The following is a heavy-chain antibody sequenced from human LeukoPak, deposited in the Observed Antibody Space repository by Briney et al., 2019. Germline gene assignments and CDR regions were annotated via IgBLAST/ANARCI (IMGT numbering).Heavy chain of an antibody. CDR2: ISYDGSNK. J-gene: IGHJ3*02. CDR1: GFTFSSYA. V-gene: IGHV3-30-3*01. D-gene: IGHD3-22*01. Sequence: GGSLRLSCAASGFTFSSYAMHWVRQAPGMGLEWVAVISYDGSNKYYADSVKGRFTISRDNSKNTLYLQMNSLRAEDTAVYYCARAPLYYYDSSGYPFIWGQGTMVTVSS. CDR3: ARAPLYYYDSSGYPFI.